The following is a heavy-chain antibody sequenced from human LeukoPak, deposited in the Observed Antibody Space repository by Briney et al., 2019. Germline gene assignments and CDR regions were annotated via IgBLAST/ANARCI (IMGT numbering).Heavy chain of an antibody. CDR3: ARLKFYDSTGYSPGYYMDV. CDR2: IYPTGNT. J-gene: IGHJ6*03. D-gene: IGHD3-22*01. CDR1: GGAIISYY. Sequence: PSETLSLTCSVPGGAIISYYWSSIRQPAGKGPESIGRIYPTGNTDYNPSLKTRVTMSTDLSKKQFSLRLRSVTAADMAVYYCARLKFYDSTGYSPGYYMDVWGKGTAVTVSS. V-gene: IGHV4-4*07.